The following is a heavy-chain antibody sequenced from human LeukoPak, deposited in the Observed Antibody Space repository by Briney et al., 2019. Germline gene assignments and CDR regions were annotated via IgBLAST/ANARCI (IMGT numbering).Heavy chain of an antibody. CDR3: ATEMYSPYCMDV. D-gene: IGHD2-21*01. Sequence: GGSLRLSCAASGFTFSNYGMSWVRQAPGKGLEWVSAITGSGGGTYYADSVKGRFTISRDNFKNTLYLQMDSLRAEDTAVYYCATEMYSPYCMDVWGKGTTVTVSS. CDR1: GFTFSNYG. J-gene: IGHJ6*03. CDR2: ITGSGGGT. V-gene: IGHV3-23*01.